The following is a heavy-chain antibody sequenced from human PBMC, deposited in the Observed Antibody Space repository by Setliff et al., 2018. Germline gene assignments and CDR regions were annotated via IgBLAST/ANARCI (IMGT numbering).Heavy chain of an antibody. CDR2: ISWNSGSI. CDR1: GFTFDDYA. Sequence: PGGSLRLSCAASGFTFDDYAMHWVRQAPGKGLEWVSVISWNSGSIGYADSAKGRFTISRDNAKNSLYLQMNSLRAEDTALYYCAKGSSGSYLGRMFDYWGQGTLVTVSS. V-gene: IGHV3-9*01. J-gene: IGHJ4*02. D-gene: IGHD1-26*01. CDR3: AKGSSGSYLGRMFDY.